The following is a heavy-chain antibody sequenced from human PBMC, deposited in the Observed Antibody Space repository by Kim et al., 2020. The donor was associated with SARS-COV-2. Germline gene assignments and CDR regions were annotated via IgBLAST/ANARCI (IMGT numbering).Heavy chain of an antibody. CDR2: ISYDGSNK. V-gene: IGHV3-30*04. J-gene: IGHJ5*02. CDR3: ASDRGAGYTNNGFDP. CDR1: GFTFSSYA. Sequence: GGSLRLSCAASGFTFSSYAMHWVRQAPGKGLEWVAVISYDGSNKYYADSVKGRFTISRDNSKNTLYLQMNSLRAEDTAVYYCASDRGAGYTNNGFDPWGQGTLVTVSS. D-gene: IGHD3-10*01.